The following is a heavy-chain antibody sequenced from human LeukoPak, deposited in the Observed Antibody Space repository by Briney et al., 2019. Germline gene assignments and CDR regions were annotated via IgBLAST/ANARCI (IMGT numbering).Heavy chain of an antibody. J-gene: IGHJ4*02. V-gene: IGHV1-2*02. Sequence: GASVKVSCKASGYTFTGYYMHWVRQAPGQGPEWMGWINPNNGDMAYAQKFQGRVTMTRDTSISTAYMELSRLTSDDTAVYYCARARSSWYFDYWGQGTLVTVAS. CDR1: GYTFTGYY. D-gene: IGHD6-13*01. CDR3: ARARSSWYFDY. CDR2: INPNNGDM.